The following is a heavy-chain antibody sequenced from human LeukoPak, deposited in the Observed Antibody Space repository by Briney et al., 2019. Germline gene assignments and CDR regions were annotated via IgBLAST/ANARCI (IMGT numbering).Heavy chain of an antibody. CDR2: INHSGST. V-gene: IGHV4-34*01. CDR1: GGSFSGYY. D-gene: IGHD5-18*01. J-gene: IGHJ4*02. Sequence: SETLSLTCAVYGGSFSGYYWSWIRQPPGKGLEWIGEINHSGSTNYNPSLKSRVTISVDTSKNQFSLKLSSVTAADTAVYYCANRKLWGFEVHLNFDYWGQGTLVTVSS. CDR3: ANRKLWGFEVHLNFDY.